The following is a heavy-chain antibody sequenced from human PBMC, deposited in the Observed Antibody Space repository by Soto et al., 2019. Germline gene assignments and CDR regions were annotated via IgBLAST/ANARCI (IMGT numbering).Heavy chain of an antibody. Sequence: ASAEVSWKAPGYRFTSDSMRWVRQAPGQRLEWMGWINAGNGNTKYSQKFQGRVTITRDTSASTAYMELSSLRSEDTAVYYCARDSGYCTSGVCYDFDYWGQGTLVTVPQ. V-gene: IGHV1-3*01. CDR2: INAGNGNT. CDR3: ARDSGYCTSGVCYDFDY. CDR1: GYRFTSDS. D-gene: IGHD2-8*01. J-gene: IGHJ4*02.